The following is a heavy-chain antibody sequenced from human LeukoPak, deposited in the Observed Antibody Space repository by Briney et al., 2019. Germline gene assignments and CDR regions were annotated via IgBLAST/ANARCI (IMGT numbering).Heavy chain of an antibody. J-gene: IGHJ4*02. D-gene: IGHD3-16*02. Sequence: GGSLRLPCAASGFTFGAYWMSWFRQAPGKGPEWVASIKDDGSAQFYVDSLEGRFTISRDNAKNTLYLQMDIMRVEDTAVYYCARHIVGEQNFDYWSQGTLVTVSS. CDR2: IKDDGSAQ. V-gene: IGHV3-7*01. CDR1: GFTFGAYW. CDR3: ARHIVGEQNFDY.